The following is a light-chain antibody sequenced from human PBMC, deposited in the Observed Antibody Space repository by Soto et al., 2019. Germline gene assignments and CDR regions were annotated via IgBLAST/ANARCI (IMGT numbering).Light chain of an antibody. J-gene: IGKJ5*01. CDR3: QQRHMWPIT. CDR2: DVS. V-gene: IGKV1-33*01. CDR1: QDISNS. Sequence: GDRVTITCQASQDISNSLNWYQQKPGKAPKLLIYDVSNLETGIPSRFSGSGSGTDFTFTISSLEPEDSAVYYCQQRHMWPITFGQGTRLEIK.